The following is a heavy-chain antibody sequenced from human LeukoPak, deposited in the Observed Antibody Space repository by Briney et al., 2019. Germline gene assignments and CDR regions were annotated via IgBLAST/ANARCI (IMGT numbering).Heavy chain of an antibody. CDR3: ARDSLWDGYNSPDAFDI. J-gene: IGHJ3*02. D-gene: IGHD5-24*01. V-gene: IGHV1-46*01. Sequence: ASVKVSCKASGYTFINYYMHWVRQAPGQGLEWMGIINPSGGSTTYAEKFQGRVTMTRDTSTSTVYLDLSSLKSEDTASYYCARDSLWDGYNSPDAFDIWGQGTMVTVSS. CDR1: GYTFINYY. CDR2: INPSGGST.